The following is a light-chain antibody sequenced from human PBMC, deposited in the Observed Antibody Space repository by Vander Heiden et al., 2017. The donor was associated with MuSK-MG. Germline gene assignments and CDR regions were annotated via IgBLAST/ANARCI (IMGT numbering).Light chain of an antibody. CDR3: AAWDDSLNGPV. J-gene: IGLJ3*02. CDR2: TNN. Sequence: HSPSASETPGQRVTISCSGSSSNIGSNSVSWYQQLPGTAPKLLIYTNNHRPSGVPDRFSGSTSGTSASPAISGLQSEDEADYYCAAWDDSLNGPVFGGGTKLTVL. CDR1: SSNIGSNS. V-gene: IGLV1-44*01.